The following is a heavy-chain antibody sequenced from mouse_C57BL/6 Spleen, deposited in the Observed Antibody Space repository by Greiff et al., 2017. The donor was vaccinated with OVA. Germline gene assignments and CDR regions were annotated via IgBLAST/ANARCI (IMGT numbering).Heavy chain of an antibody. CDR2: ISNLAYSI. CDR1: GFTFSDYG. D-gene: IGHD1-1*01. Sequence: EVMLVESGGGFVQPGGSLKLSCAASGFTFSDYGMAWVRQAPRKGPEWVAFISNLAYSIYYADTVTGRFTISRENANNTLYLEMSSLRSEDTAMYYCARSGYHGGMDYWGQGTSVTVSS. CDR3: ARSGYHGGMDY. V-gene: IGHV5-15*01. J-gene: IGHJ4*01.